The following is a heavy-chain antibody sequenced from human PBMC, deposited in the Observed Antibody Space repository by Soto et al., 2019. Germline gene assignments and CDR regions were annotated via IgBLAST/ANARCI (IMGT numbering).Heavy chain of an antibody. J-gene: IGHJ5*02. V-gene: IGHV4-31*03. CDR1: GGSISSGGYY. Sequence: SETLSLTCTVSGGSISSGGYYWSWIRQHPGKGLEWIGYIYYSGSTYYNPSLKSRVTISVDTSKNQLSLKLSSVTAADTAVYYCARSDGRYWGQGTLVTVSSGKADFGESLKISCEGPSSGYYPYWFDPWGQGTLVTVSS. D-gene: IGHD3-22*01. CDR2: IYYSGST. CDR3: ARSDGRYWGQGTLVTVSSGKADFGESLKISCEGPSSGYYPYWFDP.